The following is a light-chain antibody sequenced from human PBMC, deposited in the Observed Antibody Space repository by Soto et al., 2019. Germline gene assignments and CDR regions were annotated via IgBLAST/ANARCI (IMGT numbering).Light chain of an antibody. V-gene: IGKV3-11*01. J-gene: IGKJ1*01. Sequence: EIVLTQSPATLSLSPGERATLSCRASQSVSSYLAWYQQKPGQAPRLLIYDASNRATGIPARFSGSGSGTDFTLTFSSLEPEDFAVYYCQQRSNWPWTFGQGTKV. CDR2: DAS. CDR3: QQRSNWPWT. CDR1: QSVSSY.